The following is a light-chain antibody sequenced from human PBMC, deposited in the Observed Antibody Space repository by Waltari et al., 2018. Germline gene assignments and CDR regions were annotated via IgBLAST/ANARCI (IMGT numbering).Light chain of an antibody. CDR1: KLGEKY. J-gene: IGLJ2*01. V-gene: IGLV3-1*01. CDR3: QAWDGSTLI. Sequence: SYEVTQPPSVSVSPGQAASITCSGDKLGEKYVSWYQQKPGQSPVLVLYQDNRRPSGIPWRFRGSNSNAGNTATLTFSGTQAMDEADYHCQAWDGSTLIFGGGTKLTVL. CDR2: QDN.